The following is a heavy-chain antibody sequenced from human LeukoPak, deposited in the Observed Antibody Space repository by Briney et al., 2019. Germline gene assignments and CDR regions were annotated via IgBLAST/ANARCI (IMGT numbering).Heavy chain of an antibody. CDR1: GYSFTSYW. Sequence: GESLKISCKDSGYSFTSYWIGWVRQMPGKGLEWMGIIYPGDSDTRYSPSFQGQVTISADKSISTAYLQWSSLKASDTAMYYCARRLFGSGRSRDAFDIWGQGTMVTVSS. D-gene: IGHD3-10*01. CDR2: IYPGDSDT. V-gene: IGHV5-51*01. CDR3: ARRLFGSGRSRDAFDI. J-gene: IGHJ3*02.